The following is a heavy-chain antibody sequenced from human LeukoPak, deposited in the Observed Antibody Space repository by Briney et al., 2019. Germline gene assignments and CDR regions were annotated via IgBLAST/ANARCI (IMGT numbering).Heavy chain of an antibody. J-gene: IGHJ4*02. CDR3: ARHGSRIAAAGTPLFDY. CDR2: IYYSGST. D-gene: IGHD6-13*01. Sequence: SETLSLTCTVSGGSISSYYWSWIRQPPGKGLEWIGYIYYSGSTNYNPSLKSRVTISVDTSKNQFSLKLSSVTAADTAVYYCARHGSRIAAAGTPLFDYWGQGTLVTVSS. V-gene: IGHV4-59*08. CDR1: GGSISSYY.